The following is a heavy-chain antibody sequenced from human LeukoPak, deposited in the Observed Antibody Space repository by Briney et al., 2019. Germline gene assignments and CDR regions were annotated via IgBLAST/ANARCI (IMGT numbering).Heavy chain of an antibody. V-gene: IGHV4-61*02. CDR2: IYTSGST. J-gene: IGHJ4*02. CDR1: AGSISSGPYY. D-gene: IGHD3-10*01. Sequence: PSETLSLTCTVSAGSISSGPYYWRWIRQPAGKGLEWIGRIYTSGSTNYNPSLKSRVTISLDTSKNQFSLKLSSVTAADTAVYYCARGGWFGESPFDYWGQGTLVTVSS. CDR3: ARGGWFGESPFDY.